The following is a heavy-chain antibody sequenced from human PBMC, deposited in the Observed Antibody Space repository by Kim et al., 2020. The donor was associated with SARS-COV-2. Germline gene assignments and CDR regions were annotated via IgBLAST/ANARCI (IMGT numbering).Heavy chain of an antibody. V-gene: IGHV1-69*13. J-gene: IGHJ4*02. CDR1: GGTFSSYA. CDR2: IIPIFGTA. CDR3: ARGPLGKGPYYGSGSYYDLFDY. D-gene: IGHD3-10*01. Sequence: SVKVSCKASGGTFSSYAISWVRQAPGQGLEWMGGIIPIFGTANYAQKFQGRVTITADESTSTAYMELSSLRSEDTAVYYCARGPLGKGPYYGSGSYYDLFDYWGQGTLVTVSS.